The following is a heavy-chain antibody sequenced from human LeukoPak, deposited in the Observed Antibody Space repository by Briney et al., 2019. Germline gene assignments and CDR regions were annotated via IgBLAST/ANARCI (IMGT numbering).Heavy chain of an antibody. Sequence: ASVKVSCKASGYTFTSYDINWVRQATGQGLEWMGLMNPNSGNTGYAQKFQGRVTMTRNTSISTAYMELSSLRSEDTAVYYCARDRRTVLLRFRQLSHWGQGTLVIVSS. J-gene: IGHJ4*02. V-gene: IGHV1-8*01. CDR3: ARDRRTVLLRFRQLSH. D-gene: IGHD3-10*01. CDR1: GYTFTSYD. CDR2: MNPNSGNT.